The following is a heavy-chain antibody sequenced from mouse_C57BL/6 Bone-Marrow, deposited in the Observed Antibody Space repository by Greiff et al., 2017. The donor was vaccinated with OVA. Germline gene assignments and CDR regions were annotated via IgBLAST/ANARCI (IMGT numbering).Heavy chain of an antibody. CDR3: ARKSPHWYFDV. J-gene: IGHJ1*03. V-gene: IGHV2-2*01. CDR1: GFSLTSYG. CDR2: IWSGGST. Sequence: QVQLQQSGPGLVQPSQSLSITCTVPGFSLTSYGVHWVRQSPGKGLEWLGVIWSGGSTDDNAAFISRLSISQDNSKSLFFFKSTLLQADDTAIYYCARKSPHWYFDVWGTGTTVTVSS.